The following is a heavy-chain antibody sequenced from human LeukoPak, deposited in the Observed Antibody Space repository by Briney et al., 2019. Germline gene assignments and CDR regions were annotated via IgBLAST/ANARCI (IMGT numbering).Heavy chain of an antibody. D-gene: IGHD3-9*01. Sequence: GGSLRLSCAASGFTLDGYGMSWVRQAPGKGLEWVSGINWNGGSTGYADSVKGRFTISRDNAKNSPYLQMNSLRAEDTALYYCARDRGILTGYYSPFDYWGQGTLVTVSS. V-gene: IGHV3-20*04. CDR1: GFTLDGYG. J-gene: IGHJ4*02. CDR2: INWNGGST. CDR3: ARDRGILTGYYSPFDY.